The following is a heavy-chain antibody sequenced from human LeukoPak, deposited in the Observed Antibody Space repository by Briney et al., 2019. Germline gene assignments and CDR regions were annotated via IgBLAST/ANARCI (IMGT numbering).Heavy chain of an antibody. CDR3: AKGRQQLVLY. CDR2: ISYDGSNK. V-gene: IGHV3-30*18. D-gene: IGHD6-13*01. CDR1: GFTFSSYS. J-gene: IGHJ4*02. Sequence: GGSLRLSCAASGFTFSSYSMNWVRQAPGKGLEWVAVISYDGSNKYYADSVKGRFTISRDNSKNTLYLQMNSLRAEDTAVYYCAKGRQQLVLYWGQGTLVTVSS.